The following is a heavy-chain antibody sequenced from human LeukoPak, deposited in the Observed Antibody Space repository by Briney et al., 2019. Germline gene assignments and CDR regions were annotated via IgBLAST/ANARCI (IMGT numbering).Heavy chain of an antibody. Sequence: GGSLRLSCAAPGFTFIDYYRSWIRQAPGRGLEWVSYISRGGSTIYYADSVKGRFTISRDNAKNSLYLQMNSLRAEDTAVYYCARGIEQQLPLWGQGTLVTVSS. J-gene: IGHJ4*02. V-gene: IGHV3-11*01. CDR1: GFTFIDYY. CDR2: ISRGGSTI. D-gene: IGHD6-13*01. CDR3: ARGIEQQLPL.